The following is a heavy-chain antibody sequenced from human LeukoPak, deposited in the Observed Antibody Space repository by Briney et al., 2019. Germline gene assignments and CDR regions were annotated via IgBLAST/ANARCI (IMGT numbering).Heavy chain of an antibody. Sequence: SGGSLRLSCAASGFTFSSYWMHWVREAPGKGLVWVSRINSDGSSTSYADSVKGRFTISRDNAKNTLYLQMNSLRAEDTAVYYCARATYSSGWYDYWGQGTLVTVSS. CDR3: ARATYSSGWYDY. J-gene: IGHJ4*02. V-gene: IGHV3-74*01. CDR1: GFTFSSYW. D-gene: IGHD6-19*01. CDR2: INSDGSST.